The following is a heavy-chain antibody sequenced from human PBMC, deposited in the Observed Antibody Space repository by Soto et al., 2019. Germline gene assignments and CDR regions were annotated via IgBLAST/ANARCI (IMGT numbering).Heavy chain of an antibody. Sequence: SVKVSCKASGGTFSSYSINWVRQAPGQGLEWMGGIVPIFGTNYAQKFQGRVTITADESTSTAYMELSSLRSEDTAVYYCATPIKYYESWSGYSPFDYWGQGTLVTVSS. CDR3: ATPIKYYESWSGYSPFDY. CDR2: IVPIFGT. V-gene: IGHV1-69*13. D-gene: IGHD3-3*01. CDR1: GGTFSSYS. J-gene: IGHJ4*02.